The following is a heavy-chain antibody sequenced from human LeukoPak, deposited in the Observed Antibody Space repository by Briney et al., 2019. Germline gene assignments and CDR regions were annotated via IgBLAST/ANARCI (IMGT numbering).Heavy chain of an antibody. J-gene: IGHJ4*02. CDR1: AGSFSGYY. CDR3: ARGYQLLYLY. V-gene: IGHV4-34*01. D-gene: IGHD2-2*02. CDR2: INHSGST. Sequence: SETLSLTCAVYAGSFSGYYWSWIRQPPGKGLEWIGEINHSGSTNYNPSLKSRVTISVDTSKNQFSLKLSSVTAADTAVYYCARGYQLLYLYWGQGTLVTVSS.